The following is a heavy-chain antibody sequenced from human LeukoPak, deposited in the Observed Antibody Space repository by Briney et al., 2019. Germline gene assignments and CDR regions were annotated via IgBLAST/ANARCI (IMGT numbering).Heavy chain of an antibody. Sequence: SETLCLTCAVSGGSISSYNWNWIRQPAGKGLEWIGCIYTTGSTNYNPSPKSRVSTFVNTTTNNFLLLLSSMSSADTAAYYCARVHPSSQLTYNIDYWGQGTLLTVSS. CDR2: IYTTGST. D-gene: IGHD1-1*01. CDR3: ARVHPSSQLTYNIDY. CDR1: GGSISSYN. V-gene: IGHV4-4*07. J-gene: IGHJ4*02.